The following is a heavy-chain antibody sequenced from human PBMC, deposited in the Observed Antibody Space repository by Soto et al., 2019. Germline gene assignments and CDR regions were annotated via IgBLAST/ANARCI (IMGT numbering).Heavy chain of an antibody. Sequence: ASAKVSCKASGYTFTSYGISWVRQAPGQGLEWMGWISAYNGNTNYAQKLQGRVTMTTDTSTSTAYMELRSLRSDDTAVYYCASSRNYYDSSGSFMFWGQGTLVTVSS. V-gene: IGHV1-18*01. CDR2: ISAYNGNT. J-gene: IGHJ4*02. CDR3: ASSRNYYDSSGSFMF. D-gene: IGHD3-22*01. CDR1: GYTFTSYG.